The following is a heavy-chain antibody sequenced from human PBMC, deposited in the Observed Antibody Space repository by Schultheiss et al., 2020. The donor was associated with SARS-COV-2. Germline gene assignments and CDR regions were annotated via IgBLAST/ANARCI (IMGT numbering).Heavy chain of an antibody. J-gene: IGHJ6*03. Sequence: GESLKISCAASGFTFSSYSMNWVRQAPGKGLEWVSYISSSSSTIYYADSVKGRFTISRDNAKNTLYLQMNSLRAEDTAVYYCARGAIAGYDFWSGYYLYYYYYMDVWGKGTTVTVSS. D-gene: IGHD3-3*01. CDR3: ARGAIAGYDFWSGYYLYYYYYMDV. CDR2: ISSSSSTI. V-gene: IGHV3-48*04. CDR1: GFTFSSYS.